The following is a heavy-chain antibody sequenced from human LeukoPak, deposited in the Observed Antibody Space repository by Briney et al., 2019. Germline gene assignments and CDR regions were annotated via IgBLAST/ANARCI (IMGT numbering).Heavy chain of an antibody. CDR3: ARAQTYGDSRLLLDY. Sequence: PGGSLRLSCAASGFTFTTYWMTWVRQAPGKGLEWVANINGDGSRKNYLDTVKGRFTISRDNAKNPQYLRMNSLRVEDTALYYCARAQTYGDSRLLLDYWGQGTLVTVSS. D-gene: IGHD4-17*01. V-gene: IGHV3-7*03. J-gene: IGHJ4*02. CDR1: GFTFTTYW. CDR2: INGDGSRK.